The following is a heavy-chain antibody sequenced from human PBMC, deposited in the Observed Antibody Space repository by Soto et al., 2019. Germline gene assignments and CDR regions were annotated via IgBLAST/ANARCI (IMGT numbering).Heavy chain of an antibody. CDR1: GFTFDDYA. Sequence: GWSLRLSCAASGFTFDDYAMHWVRQAPGKGLEWVSGISWNSGSIGYADSVKGRFTISRDNAKNSLYLQMNSLRAEDTAVYYCARVDKAMVCDYGMDVWGQGTTVTVS. D-gene: IGHD5-18*01. V-gene: IGHV3-9*01. CDR2: ISWNSGSI. J-gene: IGHJ6*02. CDR3: ARVDKAMVCDYGMDV.